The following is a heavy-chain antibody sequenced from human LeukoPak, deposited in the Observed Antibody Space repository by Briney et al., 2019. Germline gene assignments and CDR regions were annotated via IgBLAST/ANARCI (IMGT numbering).Heavy chain of an antibody. CDR2: VSPPGGGT. D-gene: IGHD4-11*01. CDR3: VKGHLIYRLLDY. CDR1: GFTFSNHG. J-gene: IGHJ4*02. V-gene: IGHV3-23*01. Sequence: PGGTLRLSCAASGFTFSNHGMNWVRQAPGKGLEWLSGVSPPGGGTYYADSVKGRFTISRDDSKNTLSLQMNSLRVEDTAVYYCVKGHLIYRLLDYWGQGTLVTVSS.